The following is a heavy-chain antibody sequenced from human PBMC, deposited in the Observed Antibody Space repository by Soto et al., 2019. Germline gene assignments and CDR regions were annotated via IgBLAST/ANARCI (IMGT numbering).Heavy chain of an antibody. CDR1: GYTFSTSG. Sequence: HVQVLQSGPDVKRPWASVTVSCKTSGYTFSTSGISWVRHAPGQGLEWVGWIRPDNGNRKSAQRLKGRVTLTTDTSASTAYMELRSLTSDDTAMYYCARDTESNRYNAWGQGTLVTVSS. J-gene: IGHJ1*01. V-gene: IGHV1-18*01. D-gene: IGHD1-20*01. CDR2: IRPDNGNR. CDR3: ARDTESNRYNA.